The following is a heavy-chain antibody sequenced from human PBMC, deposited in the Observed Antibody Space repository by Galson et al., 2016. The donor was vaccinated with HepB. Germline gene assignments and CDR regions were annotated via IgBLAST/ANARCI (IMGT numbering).Heavy chain of an antibody. V-gene: IGHV3-48*02. CDR1: GFTFSSYS. Sequence: SLRLSCAASGFTFSSYSMHWVRQAPGTGLEWVSYISPSGDGTKYADSGKGRFTVFRDNAKNSLNLQMHSQRDEDTAFYYCVTQGCRWGQGTLVTVSS. J-gene: IGHJ4*02. D-gene: IGHD4/OR15-4a*01. CDR2: ISPSGDGT. CDR3: VTQGCR.